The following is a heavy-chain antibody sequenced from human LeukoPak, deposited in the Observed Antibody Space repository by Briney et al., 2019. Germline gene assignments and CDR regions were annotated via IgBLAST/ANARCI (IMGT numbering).Heavy chain of an antibody. CDR2: IKQDGSEK. D-gene: IGHD2-21*02. J-gene: IGHJ4*02. CDR3: AKGGDRDYYSARVVTAAFDY. CDR1: GFTFSSYW. Sequence: PGGSLRLSCVASGFTFSSYWMSWVRQAPGKGLEWVANIKQDGSEKYYVDSVKGRFTISRDNSKNTLYLQMNSLRAEDTAVYYCAKGGDRDYYSARVVTAAFDYWGQGTLVTVSS. V-gene: IGHV3-7*03.